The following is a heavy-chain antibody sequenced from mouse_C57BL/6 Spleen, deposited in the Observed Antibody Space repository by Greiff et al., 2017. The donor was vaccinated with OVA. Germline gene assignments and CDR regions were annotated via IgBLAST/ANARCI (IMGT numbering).Heavy chain of an antibody. CDR3: ARHEDWNGFHWYFDV. Sequence: VQVVESGAELVKPGASVKLSCKASGYTFTEYTIHWVKQRSGQGLEWIGWFYPGSGSIKYNEKFKDKATLTADKSSSTVYMELSRLTSEDSAVYFCARHEDWNGFHWYFDVWGTGTTVTVSS. CDR1: GYTFTEYT. D-gene: IGHD2-2*01. J-gene: IGHJ1*03. V-gene: IGHV1-62-2*01. CDR2: FYPGSGSI.